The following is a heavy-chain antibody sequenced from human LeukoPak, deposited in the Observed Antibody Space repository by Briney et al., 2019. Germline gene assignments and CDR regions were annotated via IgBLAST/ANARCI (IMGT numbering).Heavy chain of an antibody. Sequence: PGGSLRLSCAASGFRFSDFTMTWVRQAPGKGPEWVSAIGGRGGSTYYADSLGGRFIISRDNSKDMVYPQMNSLKVEDTATYYCGKEGGAWGQGTKVTVSS. V-gene: IGHV3-23*01. J-gene: IGHJ5*02. CDR1: GFRFSDFT. CDR3: GKEGGA. D-gene: IGHD3-16*01. CDR2: IGGRGGST.